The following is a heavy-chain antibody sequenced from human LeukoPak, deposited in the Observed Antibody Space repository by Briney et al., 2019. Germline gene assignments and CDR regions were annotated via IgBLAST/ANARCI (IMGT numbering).Heavy chain of an antibody. CDR3: AKEAGCGLDY. V-gene: IGHV3-48*02. Sequence: GGSLRLSCAASGFTFSSNYMSWVRQAPGKGLEWVSYISSSSSSTYYADSVKGRFTISRDNAKNSLYLQMNSLRDEDTAVYYCAKEAGCGLDYWGQGTLVTVSS. J-gene: IGHJ4*02. CDR2: ISSSSSST. CDR1: GFTFSSNY. D-gene: IGHD2-21*01.